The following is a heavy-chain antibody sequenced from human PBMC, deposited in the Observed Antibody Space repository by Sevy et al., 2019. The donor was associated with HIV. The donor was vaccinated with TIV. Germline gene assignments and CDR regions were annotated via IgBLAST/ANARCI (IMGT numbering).Heavy chain of an antibody. V-gene: IGHV3-23*01. Sequence: GESLKISCAASGFTFSSYAMSWVRQAPGKGLEWASAISGSGGSTYYADSVKGRFTISRDNSKNTLYLQMNSLRAEDTAVYYCAKEWGSYDYIWGSYRSGDAFDIWGQGTMVTVSS. D-gene: IGHD3-16*02. CDR2: ISGSGGST. J-gene: IGHJ3*02. CDR3: AKEWGSYDYIWGSYRSGDAFDI. CDR1: GFTFSSYA.